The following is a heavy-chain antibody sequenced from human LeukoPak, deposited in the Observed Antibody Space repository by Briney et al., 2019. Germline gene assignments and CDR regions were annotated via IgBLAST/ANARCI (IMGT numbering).Heavy chain of an antibody. CDR1: GFTFSSYG. CDR2: IRYDGSNK. D-gene: IGHD6-13*01. J-gene: IGHJ4*02. CDR3: AKDPIAAADY. V-gene: IGHV3-30*02. Sequence: GGSLRLSCAASGFTFSSYGMHWVRQAPGKGLEWVAVIRYDGSNKYYADSVKGRFTISRDNSKSTLYLQMNSLRAEDTAVYYCAKDPIAAADYWGQGTLVTVSS.